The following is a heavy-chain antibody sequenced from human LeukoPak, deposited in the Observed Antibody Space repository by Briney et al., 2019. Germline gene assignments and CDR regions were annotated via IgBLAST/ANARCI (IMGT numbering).Heavy chain of an antibody. V-gene: IGHV3-30*18. D-gene: IGHD1-1*01. CDR1: GFTFSSYC. CDR3: AKDTRTGTISGGSDY. Sequence: PGRSLRLSCAASGFTFSSYCMQWVRQAPGRGLGWVAVISYDGSNKYYADSVKGRFTISRDNSKNTLYLQMNSLRAEDTAVYYCAKDTRTGTISGGSDYWGQGTLVTVSS. J-gene: IGHJ4*02. CDR2: ISYDGSNK.